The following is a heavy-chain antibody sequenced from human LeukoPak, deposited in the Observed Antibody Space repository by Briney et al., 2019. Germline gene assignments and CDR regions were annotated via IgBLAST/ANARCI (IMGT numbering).Heavy chain of an antibody. J-gene: IGHJ3*02. CDR3: AKDSSGYYYRAFDI. CDR2: IRYDGSNK. V-gene: IGHV3-30*02. CDR1: GFTFSSYG. D-gene: IGHD3-22*01. Sequence: GGSLRLSCAASGFTFSSYGMHWVRQAPGKGLEWVAFIRYDGSNKYYADSVKGRFTIPRDNSKNTLYLQMNSLRAEDTAVYYCAKDSSGYYYRAFDIWGQGTMVTVSS.